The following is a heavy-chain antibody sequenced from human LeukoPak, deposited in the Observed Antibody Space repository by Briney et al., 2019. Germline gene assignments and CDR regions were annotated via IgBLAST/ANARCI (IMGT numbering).Heavy chain of an antibody. CDR1: GYTFTGYY. CDR2: INPNSGGT. D-gene: IGHD5-24*01. Sequence: ASVKVSCKASGYTFTGYYMHWVRQAPGQGLEWMGWINPNSGGTNYAQKFQGRVTMTRNTSISTAYMELSSLRSEDTAVYYCARGGRWLQLRGYYFDYWGQGTLVTVSS. V-gene: IGHV1-2*02. CDR3: ARGGRWLQLRGYYFDY. J-gene: IGHJ4*02.